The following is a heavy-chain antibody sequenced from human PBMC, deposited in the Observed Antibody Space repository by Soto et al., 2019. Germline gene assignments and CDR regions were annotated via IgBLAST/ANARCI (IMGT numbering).Heavy chain of an antibody. Sequence: GESLKISCKASGYIFTTYWIAWVRQMPGKGLEWIGIINPTDSDTRYSPSFQGQVTISADKSISTTYLQWSSLKASDTAVYYCAKEVESLRYFDWLPVDYWGQGTLVTV. CDR1: GYIFTTYW. V-gene: IGHV5-51*01. CDR3: AKEVESLRYFDWLPVDY. D-gene: IGHD3-9*01. J-gene: IGHJ4*02. CDR2: INPTDSDT.